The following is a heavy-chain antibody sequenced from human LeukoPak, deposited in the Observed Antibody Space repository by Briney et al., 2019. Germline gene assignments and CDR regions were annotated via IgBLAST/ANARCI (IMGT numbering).Heavy chain of an antibody. Sequence: GASVKVSCKASGHTFTSYDINWVRQATGQGLEWMGWMNPDSGNTGYAQKFQGRVTMTRNPSISTAYMELSSLTSEDTAVYYCARRMAAAGVGIVYWGQGTLVTVSS. V-gene: IGHV1-8*01. J-gene: IGHJ4*02. CDR3: ARRMAAAGVGIVY. D-gene: IGHD6-13*01. CDR1: GHTFTSYD. CDR2: MNPDSGNT.